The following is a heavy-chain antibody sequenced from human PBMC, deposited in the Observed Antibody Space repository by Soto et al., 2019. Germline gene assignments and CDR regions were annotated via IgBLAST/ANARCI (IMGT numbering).Heavy chain of an antibody. CDR2: ISYDGSNK. CDR3: AKVPRGILTGTFDY. CDR1: GFTFSSYG. D-gene: IGHD3-9*01. Sequence: ESGGGVVQPGRSLRLSCAASGFTFSSYGMHWVRQAPGKGLEWVAVISYDGSNKYYADSVKGRFTISRDNSKNTLYLQMNSLRAEDTAVYYCAKVPRGILTGTFDYWGQGTLVTVSS. J-gene: IGHJ4*02. V-gene: IGHV3-30*18.